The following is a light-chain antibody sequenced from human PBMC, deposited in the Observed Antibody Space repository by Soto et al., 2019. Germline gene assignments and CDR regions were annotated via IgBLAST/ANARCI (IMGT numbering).Light chain of an antibody. J-gene: IGKJ5*01. CDR2: AAS. V-gene: IGKV1-39*01. CDR3: QQSYSTLSIT. Sequence: DIQMTQSPSSLSASVGDRVTITCRASESINRPLNWYQQKPGKAPKLLIYAASSLQNGVPSRFSGSGSGTDFTLTISNLQPEDLATFYCQQSYSTLSITFGQGTRLEIK. CDR1: ESINRP.